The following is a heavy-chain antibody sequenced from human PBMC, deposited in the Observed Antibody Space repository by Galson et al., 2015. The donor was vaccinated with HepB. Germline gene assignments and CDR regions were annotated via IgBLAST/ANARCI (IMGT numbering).Heavy chain of an antibody. Sequence: SLRLSCAASGFTFSSYGMHWVRQAPGKGLEWVAVISYDGSNKYYADSVKGRFTISRDNSKNTLYLQMNSLRAEDTAVYYCAKVVSSWALNSGMDVWGQGTTVTVSS. D-gene: IGHD6-13*01. CDR2: ISYDGSNK. J-gene: IGHJ6*02. CDR1: GFTFSSYG. CDR3: AKVVSSWALNSGMDV. V-gene: IGHV3-30*18.